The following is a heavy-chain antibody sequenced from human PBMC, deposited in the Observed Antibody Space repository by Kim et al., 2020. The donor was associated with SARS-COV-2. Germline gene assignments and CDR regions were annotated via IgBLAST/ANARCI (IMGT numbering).Heavy chain of an antibody. CDR2: IYSSGTT. Sequence: GSSSSGGYYRSEIRQHPGKSLEWIGDIYSSGTTYFNPALKSRITTSVETSKNQFSLKLSSVTAADTAVYYCARGRRNILTGPNWFDPWGQGTLVTVSS. CDR1: GSSSSGGYY. CDR3: ARGRRNILTGPNWFDP. D-gene: IGHD3-9*01. J-gene: IGHJ5*02. V-gene: IGHV4-31*02.